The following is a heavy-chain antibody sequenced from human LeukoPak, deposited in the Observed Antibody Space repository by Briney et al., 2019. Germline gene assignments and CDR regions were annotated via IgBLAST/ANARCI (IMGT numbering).Heavy chain of an antibody. CDR2: ISAYNGNT. V-gene: IGHV1-18*01. Sequence: GASVKVSFKPAGYTFTNYGISWVRQAPGQGLEWMGWISAYNGNTNCAQKLQGRVTMTTDTSTSTAYMELRSLRSDDTAVYYCARPRPYSSSLNFDYWGQGTLVTVSS. CDR3: ARPRPYSSSLNFDY. CDR1: GYTFTNYG. D-gene: IGHD6-13*01. J-gene: IGHJ4*02.